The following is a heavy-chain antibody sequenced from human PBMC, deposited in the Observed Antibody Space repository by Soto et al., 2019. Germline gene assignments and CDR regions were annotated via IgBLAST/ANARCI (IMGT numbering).Heavy chain of an antibody. J-gene: IGHJ6*02. V-gene: IGHV1-69*01. CDR2: IIPISSTT. CDR3: ARGYCSGGNCYSGMAV. CDR1: GGTFSTHA. Sequence: QVQLVQSGAEVKKPGSSVKVSCKASGGTFSTHAIIWVRQAPGQGLAWMGGIIPISSTTYYAQKFQGRVTLTADDFSTTAYMERSSLSSEDTAVYYCARGYCSGGNCYSGMAVWGQGTTVTVSS. D-gene: IGHD2-15*01.